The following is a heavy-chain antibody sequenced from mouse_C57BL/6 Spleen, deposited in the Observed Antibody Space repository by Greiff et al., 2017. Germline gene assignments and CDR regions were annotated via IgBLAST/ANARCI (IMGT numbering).Heavy chain of an antibody. V-gene: IGHV5-17*01. CDR3: ARPIYYGNYWYFDV. D-gene: IGHD2-1*01. CDR2: ISSGSSTI. J-gene: IGHJ1*03. CDR1: GFTFSDYG. Sequence: EVQLVESGGGLVKPGGSLKLSCAASGFTFSDYGMHWVRQAPEKGLEWVAYISSGSSTIYYADTVKGRFTISRDNAKNTRFLQMTSLRSEDTAMYYCARPIYYGNYWYFDVWGTGTTVTVSS.